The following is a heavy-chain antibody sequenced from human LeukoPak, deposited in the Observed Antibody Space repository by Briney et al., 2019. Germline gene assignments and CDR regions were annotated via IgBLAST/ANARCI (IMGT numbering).Heavy chain of an antibody. Sequence: GGSLRLSCAASGFTFSSYAMSWVRQAPGKGLEWVSAISGSGGSTYYAHSVKGRFTTSRDNSKNTLYLQMNSLRAEDTAVYYCAKDLSLFFFTNFDYWGQGTLVTVSS. CDR2: ISGSGGST. V-gene: IGHV3-23*01. J-gene: IGHJ4*02. CDR1: GFTFSSYA. CDR3: AKDLSLFFFTNFDY. D-gene: IGHD1-1*01.